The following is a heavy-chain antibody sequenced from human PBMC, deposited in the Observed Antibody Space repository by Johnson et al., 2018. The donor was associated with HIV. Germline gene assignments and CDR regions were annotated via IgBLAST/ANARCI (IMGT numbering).Heavy chain of an antibody. CDR1: GFTFSDYY. J-gene: IGHJ3*01. Sequence: QMQLVESGGGLVKPGGSLRLSCAASGFTFSDYYMSWIRQAPGQGLEWGSYLSSSGSPIYYADSVTGRFTISRDNAKNSLYLQMNSLRAEDTAVYYCASYSRSDALEVWGQGTTVTVSS. V-gene: IGHV3-11*04. CDR3: ASYSRSDALEV. D-gene: IGHD6-6*01. CDR2: LSSSGSPI.